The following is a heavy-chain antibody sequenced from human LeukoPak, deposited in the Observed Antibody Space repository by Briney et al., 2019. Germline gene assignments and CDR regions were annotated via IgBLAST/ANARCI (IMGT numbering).Heavy chain of an antibody. CDR2: ISSSSSYI. Sequence: PGGSLRLSCAASGFTFSSYSMNWVRQAPGKGLEWVSSISSSSSYIYYADSVKGRFTISRDNAKNSLYLQMNSLRAEDTAVYYCAREGIYGDSSVEYFQHWGQGTLVTVSS. D-gene: IGHD4-17*01. J-gene: IGHJ1*01. CDR1: GFTFSSYS. V-gene: IGHV3-21*01. CDR3: AREGIYGDSSVEYFQH.